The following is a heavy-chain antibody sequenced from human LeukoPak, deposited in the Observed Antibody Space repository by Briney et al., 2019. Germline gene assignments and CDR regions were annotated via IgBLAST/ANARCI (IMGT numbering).Heavy chain of an antibody. J-gene: IGHJ3*02. D-gene: IGHD5-12*01. Sequence: GSSVKVSCKASGGTFSSYAISWVRQAPGQGLEWMGGIIPIFGTANYAQKFQGRVTITADESTSTAYMELSSLRSEDTAVYYCATVGGYDSDSWQGSHAFDIWGQGTMVTVSS. CDR2: IIPIFGTA. CDR1: GGTFSSYA. V-gene: IGHV1-69*01. CDR3: ATVGGYDSDSWQGSHAFDI.